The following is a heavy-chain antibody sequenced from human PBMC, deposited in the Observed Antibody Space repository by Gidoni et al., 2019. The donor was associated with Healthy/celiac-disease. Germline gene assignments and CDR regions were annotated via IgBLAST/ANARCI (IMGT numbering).Heavy chain of an antibody. V-gene: IGHV4-39*07. D-gene: IGHD3-3*01. CDR3: AREEGDFWSGYAWYWFDP. J-gene: IGHJ5*02. Sequence: QLQLQESGPGLVKPSETLSLTCTVSGGSISSSSYYWGWIRQPPGKGLEWIGSIYYSGSTYYNPSLKSRVTISVDTSKNQFSLKLSSVTAADTAVYYCAREEGDFWSGYAWYWFDPWGQGTLVTVSS. CDR1: GGSISSSSYY. CDR2: IYYSGST.